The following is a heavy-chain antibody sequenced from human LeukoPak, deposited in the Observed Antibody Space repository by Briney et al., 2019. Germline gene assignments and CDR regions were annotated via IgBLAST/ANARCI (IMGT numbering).Heavy chain of an antibody. J-gene: IGHJ4*02. D-gene: IGHD5/OR15-5a*01. CDR1: GFTFSSYA. CDR3: AKVVISWGSTSQDY. CDR2: ISGNGGNT. Sequence: PGGSLRLSCAASGFTFSSYAMSWVRQAPGKGLDWVSTISGNGGNTYYADSVKGRFTISRDNSKNTLYLQINTLRAEDMAVYYCAKVVISWGSTSQDYWGQGTLVTVSS. V-gene: IGHV3-23*01.